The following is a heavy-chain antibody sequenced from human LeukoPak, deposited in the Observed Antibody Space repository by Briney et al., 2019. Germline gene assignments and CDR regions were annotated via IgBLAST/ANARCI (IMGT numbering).Heavy chain of an antibody. J-gene: IGHJ4*02. CDR2: INHSGST. D-gene: IGHD3-9*01. CDR1: GGSFSGYY. Sequence: SETLSLTCAVYGGSFSGYYWSWIRQPPGKGLEWIGEINHSGSTNYNPSLESRVTISVDTSKNQFSLKLSSVTAADTAVYFCARAVGIFAWLPLFDYWGQGTLVTVSS. V-gene: IGHV4-34*01. CDR3: ARAVGIFAWLPLFDY.